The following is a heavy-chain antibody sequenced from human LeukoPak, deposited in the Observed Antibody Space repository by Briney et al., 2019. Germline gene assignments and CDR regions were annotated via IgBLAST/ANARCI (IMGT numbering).Heavy chain of an antibody. V-gene: IGHV1-3*01. Sequence: ASVKVSCKASGYTFTSYAMHWVRQAPGQRLEWMGWINAGNGNTKYSQKLQGRVTMTTDTSTSTAYMELRSLRSDDTAVYYCARVSVAKFPDYWGQGTLVTVSS. CDR3: ARVSVAKFPDY. CDR2: INAGNGNT. J-gene: IGHJ4*02. CDR1: GYTFTSYA.